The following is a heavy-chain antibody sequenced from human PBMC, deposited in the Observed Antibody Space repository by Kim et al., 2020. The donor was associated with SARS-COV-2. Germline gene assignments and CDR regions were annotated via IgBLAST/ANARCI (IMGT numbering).Heavy chain of an antibody. CDR2: IKQDGSEK. CDR1: GFTFSSYW. D-gene: IGHD3-9*01. J-gene: IGHJ6*02. Sequence: GGSLRLSCAASGFTFSSYWMSWVRQAPGKGLEWVANIKQDGSEKYYVDSVKGRFTISRDNAKNSLYLQMNSLRAEDTAVYYCARDDRPPSSYYDILTGYYKGYYYYGMDVWGQGTTVTVSS. CDR3: ARDDRPPSSYYDILTGYYKGYYYYGMDV. V-gene: IGHV3-7*01.